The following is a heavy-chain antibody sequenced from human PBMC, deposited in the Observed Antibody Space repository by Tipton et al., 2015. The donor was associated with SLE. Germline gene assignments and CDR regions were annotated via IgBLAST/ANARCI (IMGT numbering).Heavy chain of an antibody. V-gene: IGHV1-46*03. CDR2: INPSGGGT. D-gene: IGHD4-23*01. Sequence: QVQLVQSGAEVKKPGASVKVSCKASGYTFTSYYMHWVRQAPGQGLEWMGIINPSGGGTSYAQKFQGRVTLTRDTATSTVYMELGSLTPEDTAAYYYARDGGGNSVYSQHWGQGALLTVSS. CDR3: ARDGGGNSVYSQH. J-gene: IGHJ1*01. CDR1: GYTFTSYY.